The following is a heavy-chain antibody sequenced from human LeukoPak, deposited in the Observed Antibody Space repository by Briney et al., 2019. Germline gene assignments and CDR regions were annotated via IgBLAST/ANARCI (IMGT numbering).Heavy chain of an antibody. CDR1: DSTFSSFS. Sequence: GGSLRLSGAASDSTFSSFSIRWVRQAPGKGLFWVAAISSRSAHIYYADSVKGRFTISRDNAKKSLYLEMNNLRADDTAVYYCARDRSTSRYYHGMDVWGPGTTVIVSS. D-gene: IGHD2-2*01. V-gene: IGHV3-21*01. J-gene: IGHJ6*02. CDR3: ARDRSTSRYYHGMDV. CDR2: ISSRSAHI.